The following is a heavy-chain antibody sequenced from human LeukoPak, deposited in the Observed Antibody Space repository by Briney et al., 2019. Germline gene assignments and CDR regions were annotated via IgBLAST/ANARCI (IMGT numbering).Heavy chain of an antibody. CDR2: ISWDGGST. D-gene: IGHD3-10*01. CDR3: AKDYGSGNRGAFDI. V-gene: IGHV3-43*01. CDR1: GFTFDDYT. Sequence: GGSLRLSCAASGFTFDDYTMHWVRQAPGKGLEWVSLISWDGGSTYYADSVKGRFTISRDNAKNSLYLQMNSLRAEDTALYYCAKDYGSGNRGAFDIWGQGTMVTVSS. J-gene: IGHJ3*02.